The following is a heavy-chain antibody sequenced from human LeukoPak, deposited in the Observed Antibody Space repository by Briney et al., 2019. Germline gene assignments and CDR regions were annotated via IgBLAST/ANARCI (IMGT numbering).Heavy chain of an antibody. J-gene: IGHJ6*02. V-gene: IGHV3-21*01. CDR1: GFTFSSYS. D-gene: IGHD3-3*01. CDR2: ISSSSSYI. CDR3: AREPSFWSGYFAYYYYGMDV. Sequence: GGSLRLSCAASGFTFSSYSMNWVRQAPGKGLEWVSSISSSSSYIYYADSVEGRFTISRDNARNSLYLQMNSLRAKDTAVYYCAREPSFWSGYFAYYYYGMDVWGQGTTVTVSS.